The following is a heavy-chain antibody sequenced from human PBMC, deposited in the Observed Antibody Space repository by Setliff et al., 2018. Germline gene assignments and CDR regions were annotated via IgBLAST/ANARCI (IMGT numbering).Heavy chain of an antibody. V-gene: IGHV1-46*01. CDR2: INTGGGSA. CDR1: GYSFTTYY. J-gene: IGHJ4*02. Sequence: ASVKVSCKASGYSFTTYYMHWVRQAPGQGLEWMGTINTGGGSASIVDQFQGRVTMTRDTSTSTVYMELRVLRSEDTAVYYCARDVTGSHSGRLDSWGQGTLVTVSS. CDR3: ARDVTGSHSGRLDS. D-gene: IGHD1-26*01.